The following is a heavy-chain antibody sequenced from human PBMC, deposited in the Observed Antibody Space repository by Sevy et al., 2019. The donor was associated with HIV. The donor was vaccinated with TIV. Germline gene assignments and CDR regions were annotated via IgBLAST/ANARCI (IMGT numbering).Heavy chain of an antibody. V-gene: IGHV4-39*01. CDR1: GGSISSSTYY. J-gene: IGHJ4*02. CDR3: ARHGGIAVATLDY. Sequence: SETLSLTCTVSGGSISSSTYYWGWIRQPPGKGLEWIASIYYSGSTYYNVSLESRVTISVDMSMNQFSLRLSSVTAADTAVYYCARHGGIAVATLDYWGQGTLVTVSS. CDR2: IYYSGST. D-gene: IGHD6-19*01.